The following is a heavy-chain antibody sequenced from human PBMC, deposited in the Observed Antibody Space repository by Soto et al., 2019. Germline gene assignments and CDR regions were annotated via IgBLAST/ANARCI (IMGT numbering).Heavy chain of an antibody. CDR1: GFTFDDHA. Sequence: GGSLRLSCAASGFTFDDHAMYWVRQAPGKGLEWVSSISWNSGSINYADSVKGRFTISRDDAKNALYLQMNSLRPEDTAFYYCARSCAYSKCYFDHWGQGTLVTVSS. V-gene: IGHV3-9*01. CDR3: ARSCAYSKCYFDH. CDR2: ISWNSGSI. D-gene: IGHD4-4*01. J-gene: IGHJ4*02.